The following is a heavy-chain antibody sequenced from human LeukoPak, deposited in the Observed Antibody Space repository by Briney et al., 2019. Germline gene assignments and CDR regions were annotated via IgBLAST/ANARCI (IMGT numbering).Heavy chain of an antibody. D-gene: IGHD4-17*01. CDR3: TRHSFVSVTLRKELDDAFDI. V-gene: IGHV3-13*01. CDR2: LDTAGDT. Sequence: AGTLSFSCSASGFTFSSYDMHWVRQATGKGLEWVSALDTAGDTYYPGSVKGRFTISRENAKNSLYLQMNSLKTEETAVNYCTRHSFVSVTLRKELDDAFDIWGQGTMVTVSS. J-gene: IGHJ3*02. CDR1: GFTFSSYD.